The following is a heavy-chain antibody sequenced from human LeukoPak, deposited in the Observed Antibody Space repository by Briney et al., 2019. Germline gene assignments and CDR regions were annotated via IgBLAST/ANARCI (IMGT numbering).Heavy chain of an antibody. CDR1: GFTFSTFN. CDR2: ISSSSSTI. Sequence: GGSLRLSCAASGFTFSTFNMSWVRQAPGKGLEWVSYISSSSSTINYADSVKGRFTISRDNAKNSLYLQMNSLRAEDTAVYYCAKDTMVRGVIPYYFDYWGQGTLVTVSS. V-gene: IGHV3-48*01. CDR3: AKDTMVRGVIPYYFDY. J-gene: IGHJ4*02. D-gene: IGHD3-10*01.